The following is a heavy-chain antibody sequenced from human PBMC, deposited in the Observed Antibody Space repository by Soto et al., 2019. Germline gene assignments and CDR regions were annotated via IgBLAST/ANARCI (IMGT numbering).Heavy chain of an antibody. CDR2: LSYSGSA. CDR3: ATLTLAAYFDS. Sequence: AETLSLACKVSGDSISTHYWSWVRQPPGKGLEWIVYLSYSGSANYNPSLESRVTISVDTSKNQVSLKLHSVTAADTAVYYCATLTLAAYFDSWGQGTLVTVSS. V-gene: IGHV4-59*11. D-gene: IGHD6-19*01. CDR1: GDSISTHY. J-gene: IGHJ4*02.